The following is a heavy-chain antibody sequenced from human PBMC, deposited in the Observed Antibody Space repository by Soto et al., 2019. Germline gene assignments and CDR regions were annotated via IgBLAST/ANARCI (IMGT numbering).Heavy chain of an antibody. CDR1: GGYFSGYL. V-gene: IGHV4-34*01. Sequence: SETQPLPYAVYGGYFSGYLWSWIRQPPGKGLEWIGEINHSGSGSSSYNPSLKSRVTISVDTSKNQFSLNLSSVTAADSAVYYCARGYKRGYSFGRFDYWGQGTLVTVSS. CDR2: INHSGSGSS. J-gene: IGHJ4*02. CDR3: ARGYKRGYSFGRFDY. D-gene: IGHD5-18*01.